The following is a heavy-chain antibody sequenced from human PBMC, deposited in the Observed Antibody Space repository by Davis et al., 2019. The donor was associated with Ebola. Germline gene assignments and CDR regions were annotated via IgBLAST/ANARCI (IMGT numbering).Heavy chain of an antibody. CDR2: IWYDGSNE. Sequence: PGGSLRLSCAASGFTFTSHGMHWVRQAPGKGLEWVAVIWYDGSNEDYADSVKGRFTISRDNSKNTLYLQMNSLRAEDTAVYYCARDHYDSSAHNWFDPWGQGTLVTVSS. D-gene: IGHD3-22*01. CDR1: GFTFTSHG. V-gene: IGHV3-33*01. J-gene: IGHJ5*02. CDR3: ARDHYDSSAHNWFDP.